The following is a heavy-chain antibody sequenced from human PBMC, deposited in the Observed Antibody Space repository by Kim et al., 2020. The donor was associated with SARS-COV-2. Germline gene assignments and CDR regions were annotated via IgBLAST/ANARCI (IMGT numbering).Heavy chain of an antibody. CDR2: IIPIFGTA. J-gene: IGHJ6*02. V-gene: IGHV1-69*13. D-gene: IGHD3-10*01. Sequence: SVKVSCKASGGTFSSYAISWVRQAPGQGLEWMGGIIPIFGTANYAQKFQGRVTITADESTSTAYMELSSLRSEDTAVYYCARVGYGSGGYYYYYYGMDVWGQGTTVTVSS. CDR3: ARVGYGSGGYYYYYYGMDV. CDR1: GGTFSSYA.